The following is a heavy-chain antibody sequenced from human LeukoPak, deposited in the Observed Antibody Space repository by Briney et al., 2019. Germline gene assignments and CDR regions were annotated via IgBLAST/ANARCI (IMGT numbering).Heavy chain of an antibody. V-gene: IGHV4-39*01. Sequence: SETLSLTCTVSGGSVSSSGYYWGWIRQPPGKGLEWIGSIYYSGSTYYNPSLKSRVSISVDTSKNQFSLKLSSVTAADTAVYYCARSGYTSGWTFFDYWGQGTLVTVSS. D-gene: IGHD6-19*01. J-gene: IGHJ4*02. CDR1: GGSVSSSGYY. CDR3: ARSGYTSGWTFFDY. CDR2: IYYSGST.